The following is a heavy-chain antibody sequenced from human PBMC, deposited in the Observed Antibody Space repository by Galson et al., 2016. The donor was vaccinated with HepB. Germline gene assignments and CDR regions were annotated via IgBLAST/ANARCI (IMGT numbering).Heavy chain of an antibody. J-gene: IGHJ4*02. V-gene: IGHV6-1*01. CDR3: ARTSPFNTGTFDY. D-gene: IGHD1-7*01. Sequence: CAISGDSVSSTSANWNWIRQSPSRGLEWLGRTYYKSKWYNDYAVSVQSRITIDPDTSKNKFSLQLDSMTPEDTPVYYCARTSPFNTGTFDYWGQGTLVTVSS. CDR2: TYYKSKWYN. CDR1: GDSVSSTSAN.